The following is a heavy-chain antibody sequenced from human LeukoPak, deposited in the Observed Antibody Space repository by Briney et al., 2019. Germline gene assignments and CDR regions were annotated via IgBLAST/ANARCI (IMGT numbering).Heavy chain of an antibody. CDR1: GFPFSSYS. J-gene: IGHJ5*02. CDR3: ASAGSTTLTRWFDH. Sequence: PGGSLRLSCAASGFPFSSYSMTWVRQAPGKGLEWVSYIKYSSSTIFYAESVKGRFTISRDNAKNSLFLQMNSLRDGDTAVYYCASAGSTTLTRWFDHWGQGSLVTVSS. V-gene: IGHV3-48*02. CDR2: IKYSSSTI. D-gene: IGHD4-17*01.